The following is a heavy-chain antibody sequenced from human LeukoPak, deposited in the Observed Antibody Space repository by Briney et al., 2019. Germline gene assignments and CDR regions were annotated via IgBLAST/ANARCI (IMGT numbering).Heavy chain of an antibody. CDR1: GGSISSSSYY. D-gene: IGHD6-19*01. Sequence: SETLSLTCTVSGGSISSSSYYWGWIRQPPGKGLEWIGSIYYSGSTYYNPSLKSRVTISVDTSKNQFSLKLSSVTAADTAVYYCAGHSALIAVAGPYFDYWGQGTLVTVSS. J-gene: IGHJ4*02. V-gene: IGHV4-39*01. CDR2: IYYSGST. CDR3: AGHSALIAVAGPYFDY.